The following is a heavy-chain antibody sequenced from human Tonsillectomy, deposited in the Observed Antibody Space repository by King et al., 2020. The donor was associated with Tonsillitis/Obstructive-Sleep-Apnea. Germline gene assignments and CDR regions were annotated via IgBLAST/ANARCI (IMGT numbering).Heavy chain of an antibody. D-gene: IGHD6-13*01. CDR3: AQSGDTSSWRSFYYYYYMDV. CDR1: GFTFSSYA. V-gene: IGHV3-23*04. CDR2: ISGSGGGT. Sequence: GQLVQSGGGLVQPGGSLRLSCAASGFTFSSYAMNWVRQAPGKGLEWVSSISGSGGGTNYADSVKGRFAISRDNSKNTLFLQMSSLRVEDTAVYYCAQSGDTSSWRSFYYYYYMDVWGKGITVTVSS. J-gene: IGHJ6*03.